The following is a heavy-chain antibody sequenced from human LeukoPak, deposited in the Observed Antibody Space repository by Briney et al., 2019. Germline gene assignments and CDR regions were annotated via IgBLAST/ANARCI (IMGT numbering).Heavy chain of an antibody. CDR1: GGSISSGGYY. Sequence: SETLSLTCTVSGGSISSGGYYWSWIRQHPGKGLEWIGYIYYSGSTYYNPSLKSRVTISVDTSKNQFSLKLSSVTAADTAVYYCARVFGDYTVQPALHGWFDPWGQGTLVTVSS. J-gene: IGHJ5*02. D-gene: IGHD4-17*01. CDR3: ARVFGDYTVQPALHGWFDP. CDR2: IYYSGST. V-gene: IGHV4-31*03.